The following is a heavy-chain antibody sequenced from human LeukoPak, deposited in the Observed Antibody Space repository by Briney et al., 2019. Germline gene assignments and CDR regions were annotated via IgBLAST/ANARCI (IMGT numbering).Heavy chain of an antibody. V-gene: IGHV4-59*11. CDR3: ARREGGYSGYDPNWFDP. Sequence: PSETLSLTCTVSGGSISSHYWSWIRQPPGKGLEWIGYIYYSGSTNYNPSLKSRVTISVDTSKNQFSLKLSSVTAADTAVYYCARREGGYSGYDPNWFDPWGQGTLVTVSS. J-gene: IGHJ5*02. D-gene: IGHD5-12*01. CDR2: IYYSGST. CDR1: GGSISSHY.